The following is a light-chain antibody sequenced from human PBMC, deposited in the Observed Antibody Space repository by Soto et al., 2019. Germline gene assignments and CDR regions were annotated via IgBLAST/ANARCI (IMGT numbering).Light chain of an antibody. CDR2: ASS. J-gene: IGKJ5*01. CDR3: QLYGTAPH. Sequence: EIVLTQSPGTLSLSPGERATLSCKTSQSRGSNFLAWYQHKPDQAPRLLIYASSNQATGIPDRFSGSASGTNFTLTINVLEPEGCAVYYCQLYGTAPHFGQATRLEIK. CDR1: QSRGSNF. V-gene: IGKV3-20*01.